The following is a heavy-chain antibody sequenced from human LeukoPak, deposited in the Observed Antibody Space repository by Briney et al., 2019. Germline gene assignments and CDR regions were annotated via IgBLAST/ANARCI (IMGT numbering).Heavy chain of an antibody. CDR3: ARVGYSYGYKEFDY. CDR1: GYTFTGYY. D-gene: IGHD5-18*01. CDR2: INPNSGGT. V-gene: IGHV1-2*02. J-gene: IGHJ4*02. Sequence: ASVKVSCKASGYTFTGYYMHWVRQAPGQGLEWMGGINPNSGGTNYAQKFQGRVTMTRDTSISTAYMELSRLRSDDTAVYYCARVGYSYGYKEFDYWGQGTLVTVSS.